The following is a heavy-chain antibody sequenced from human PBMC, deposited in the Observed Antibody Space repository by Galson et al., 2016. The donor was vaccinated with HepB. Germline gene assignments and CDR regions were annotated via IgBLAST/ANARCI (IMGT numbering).Heavy chain of an antibody. CDR1: EFLFSNYW. J-gene: IGHJ6*02. D-gene: IGHD3-10*01. CDR3: ARAGWDQLWVLETQGGHRRYSYYGLDV. V-gene: IGHV3-7*05. CDR2: IKEDGSEK. Sequence: SLRLSCAASEFLFSNYWMNWVRQAPGKGLEWEANIKEDGSEKYYVDAVRGRFTISRDNAEKSLSRQMNNLRAEDTAIYYCARAGWDQLWVLETQGGHRRYSYYGLDVWGQGTTVTVSS.